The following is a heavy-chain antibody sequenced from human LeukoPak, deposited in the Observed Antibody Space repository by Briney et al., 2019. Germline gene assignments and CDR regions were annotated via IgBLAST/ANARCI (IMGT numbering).Heavy chain of an antibody. J-gene: IGHJ4*02. CDR2: IWYDGSNK. Sequence: GRSLRLSCAASGFTFSSYGMHWVRQAPGKGLEWVAVIWYDGSNKYYADSVKGRFTISRDNSKNTLYLQMNSLRAEDTAVYYSARDLAAADDYWGQGTLVTVSS. CDR1: GFTFSSYG. V-gene: IGHV3-33*01. CDR3: ARDLAAADDY. D-gene: IGHD6-13*01.